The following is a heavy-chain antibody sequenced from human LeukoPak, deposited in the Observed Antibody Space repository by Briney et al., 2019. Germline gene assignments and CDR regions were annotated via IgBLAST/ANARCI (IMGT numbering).Heavy chain of an antibody. Sequence: SETLSLTCTVSGGSISSSSYYWGWIRQPPGKGLEWIGSIYYSGSTNYNPSLKSRVTISVDTSKNQFSLKLSSVTAADTAVYYCARDRTYNYYFDYWGQGTLVTVSS. D-gene: IGHD1-1*01. CDR1: GGSISSSSYY. CDR3: ARDRTYNYYFDY. CDR2: IYYSGST. J-gene: IGHJ4*02. V-gene: IGHV4-39*07.